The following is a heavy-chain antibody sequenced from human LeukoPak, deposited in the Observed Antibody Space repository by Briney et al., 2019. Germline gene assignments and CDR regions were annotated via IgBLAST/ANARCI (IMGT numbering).Heavy chain of an antibody. J-gene: IGHJ4*02. V-gene: IGHV4-31*03. CDR3: ARVTLPGIAAAGDY. CDR2: IYYSGST. CDR1: GGSISSGGYY. Sequence: SQTQSLTCTVSGGSISSGGYYWSWIRQHPGKGLEWIGYIYYSGSTYYNPSLKSRVTISVDTSKNQFSLKLSSVTAADTAVYYCARVTLPGIAAAGDYWGQGTLVTVSS. D-gene: IGHD6-13*01.